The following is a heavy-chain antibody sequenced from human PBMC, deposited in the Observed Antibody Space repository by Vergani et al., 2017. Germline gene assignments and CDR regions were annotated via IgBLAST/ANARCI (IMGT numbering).Heavy chain of an antibody. J-gene: IGHJ3*02. CDR2: IWYDGSNK. CDR1: GFTFSRYG. V-gene: IGHV3-33*01. D-gene: IGHD1-7*01. CDR3: ARDGGLITGTTGDIDAFDI. Sequence: QVQLVESGGGVVQPGRSLRLSCAASGFTFSRYGMHWVRQAPGKGLEWVAVIWYDGSNKYYADSVKGLFTISRDNSKNTLYLQMNSLRAEDTAVYYCARDGGLITGTTGDIDAFDIWCQGTMVTVSS.